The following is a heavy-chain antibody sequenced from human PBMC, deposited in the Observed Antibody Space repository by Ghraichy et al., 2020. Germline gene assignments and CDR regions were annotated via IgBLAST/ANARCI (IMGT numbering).Heavy chain of an antibody. CDR2: IDWDDDK. CDR1: GFSLSTSGMC. V-gene: IGHV2-70*01. Sequence: SGPTLVKPTQTLTLTCTFSGFSLSTSGMCVSWIRQPPGKALEWLALIDWDDDKYYSTSLKTRLTISKDTSKNQVVLTMTNMDPVDTATYYCARIHLDIVVVPAGSYYYYGMDVWGQGTTVTVSS. CDR3: ARIHLDIVVVPAGSYYYYGMDV. J-gene: IGHJ6*02. D-gene: IGHD2-2*01.